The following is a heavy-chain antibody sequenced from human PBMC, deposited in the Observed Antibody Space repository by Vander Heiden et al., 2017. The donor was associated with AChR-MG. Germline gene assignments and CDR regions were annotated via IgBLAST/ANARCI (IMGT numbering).Heavy chain of an antibody. V-gene: IGHV3-11*01. J-gene: IGHJ4*02. D-gene: IGHD2-21*02. CDR1: GFTFSDYY. Sequence: QVQLVESGGGLVKPGGSLRLSCAASGFTFSDYYMSWSRQAQGNGLEWVSYISSSGSTIYYADSVKGRFTISRDNAKNSLYLQMNSLRAEDTAVYYCARVMSRDFDNDYWGQGTLVTVSS. CDR2: ISSSGSTI. CDR3: ARVMSRDFDNDY.